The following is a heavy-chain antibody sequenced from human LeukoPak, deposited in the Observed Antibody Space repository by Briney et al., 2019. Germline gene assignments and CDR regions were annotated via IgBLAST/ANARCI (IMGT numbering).Heavy chain of an antibody. V-gene: IGHV4-4*07. CDR3: ARDRKEPRDATSYWFDP. CDR1: GGSISSYY. CDR2: VYLSGNT. Sequence: PSETLPLTCTVSGGSISSYYWSWIRQPAGKGLEWIGRVYLSGNTNYNPSLKSRVTMSVDTSKNQFSLKLTSVTAADTAVYYCARDRKEPRDATSYWFDPWGQGTLVTVSS. D-gene: IGHD1-14*01. J-gene: IGHJ5*02.